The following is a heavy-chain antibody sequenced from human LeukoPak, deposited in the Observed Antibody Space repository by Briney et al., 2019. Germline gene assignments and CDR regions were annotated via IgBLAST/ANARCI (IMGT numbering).Heavy chain of an antibody. J-gene: IGHJ2*01. V-gene: IGHV3-20*04. CDR3: ARDILHPTGCWYFDL. D-gene: IGHD4-17*01. Sequence: PGGSLRLSCAASGFTFDDYGMSWVRQAPGKGLEWVSGINWNGGSTGYADSVKGRFTISRDNAKNSLYLQMNSLRAEDTALYYCARDILHPTGCWYFDLWGRGTLVTVSS. CDR2: INWNGGST. CDR1: GFTFDDYG.